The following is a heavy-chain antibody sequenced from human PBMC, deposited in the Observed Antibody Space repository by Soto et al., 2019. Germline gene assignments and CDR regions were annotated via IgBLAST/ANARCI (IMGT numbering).Heavy chain of an antibody. CDR2: ISSSSSYI. D-gene: IGHD5-12*01. CDR1: GFTFSSYS. V-gene: IGHV3-21*01. J-gene: IGHJ4*02. CDR3: ARVSGMATSNY. Sequence: GGPLRLSCAASGFTFSSYSMNWVRQAPGKGLEWVSSISSSSSYIYYADSVKGRFTISRDNAKNSLYLQMNSLRAEDTAVYYCARVSGMATSNYWGQGTLVTVSS.